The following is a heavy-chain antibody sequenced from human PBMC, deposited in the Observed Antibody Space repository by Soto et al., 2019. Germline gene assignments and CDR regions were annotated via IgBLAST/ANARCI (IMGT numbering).Heavy chain of an antibody. V-gene: IGHV3-33*01. Sequence: QVQLVESGGGVAQPGGSLRLSWAASGFTFSRYGMHWVRQAPGKGLEWVAVIWTDGSYEYYADSVMGRFTISRDNSKNTLYLQMNSLRAEDTAVYYCARAGQDSSGYYYGGLDYCGPGTLVTVSS. D-gene: IGHD3-22*01. CDR1: GFTFSRYG. CDR3: ARAGQDSSGYYYGGLDY. CDR2: IWTDGSYE. J-gene: IGHJ4*02.